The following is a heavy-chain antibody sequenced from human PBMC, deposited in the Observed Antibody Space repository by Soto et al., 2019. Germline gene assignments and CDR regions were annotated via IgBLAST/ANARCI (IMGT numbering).Heavy chain of an antibody. D-gene: IGHD3-3*01. CDR3: ARTPRPIWSGYYSNYYYGMDV. Sequence: QVQLVQSGAEVKKPGSSVKVSCKASGGTFSSYAISWVRQAPGQGLEWMGGIIPIFGTANYAQKFQGRVTITADDSTNTAYMELSSLRSEDTAVYYCARTPRPIWSGYYSNYYYGMDVWGQGTTVTVSS. CDR1: GGTFSSYA. J-gene: IGHJ6*02. V-gene: IGHV1-69*01. CDR2: IIPIFGTA.